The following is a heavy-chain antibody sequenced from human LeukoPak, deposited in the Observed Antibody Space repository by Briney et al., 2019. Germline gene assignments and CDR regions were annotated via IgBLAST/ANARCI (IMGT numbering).Heavy chain of an antibody. Sequence: GGSLRLSCAASGFTFSSYSMNWVRQAPGKGLEWVSYISSSSTIYHADSVKGRFTISRDNAKNSLFLQMNSLRGEDTAVYYFVRERGAFDIWGQGTMVTVSS. J-gene: IGHJ3*02. CDR3: VRERGAFDI. CDR2: ISSSSTI. CDR1: GFTFSSYS. V-gene: IGHV3-48*01.